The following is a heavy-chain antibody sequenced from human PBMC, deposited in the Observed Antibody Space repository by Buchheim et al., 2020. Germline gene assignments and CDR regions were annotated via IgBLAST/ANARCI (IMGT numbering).Heavy chain of an antibody. CDR1: GGSFSGYY. Sequence: QVQLQQWGAGLLKPSETLSLTCAVYGGSFSGYYWSWIRQPPGKGLEWNGEINHSGSTNYNPSLKSRVTISVDTSKNQFSLKLSSVTAADTAVYYWARGIRGIQLWPRNWFDPWGQGTL. D-gene: IGHD5-18*01. V-gene: IGHV4-34*01. CDR2: INHSGST. J-gene: IGHJ5*02. CDR3: ARGIRGIQLWPRNWFDP.